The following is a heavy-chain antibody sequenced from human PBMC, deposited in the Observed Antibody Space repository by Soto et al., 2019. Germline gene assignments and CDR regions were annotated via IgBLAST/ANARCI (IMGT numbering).Heavy chain of an antibody. CDR2: ISWDGGST. D-gene: IGHD3-3*01. J-gene: IGHJ6*02. CDR3: AKDSNDFLYGMDV. CDR1: GFTFDDYA. V-gene: IGHV3-43D*04. Sequence: GGSLRLSCAASGFTFDDYAMHWARQAPGKGLEWVSLISWDGGSTYYVDSVKGRFTISRDNSKNSLYLQMNSLRAEDTALYYCAKDSNDFLYGMDVWGQGTTVTVSS.